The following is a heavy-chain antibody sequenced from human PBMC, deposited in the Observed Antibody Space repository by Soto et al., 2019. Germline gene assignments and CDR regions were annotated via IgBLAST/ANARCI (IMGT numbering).Heavy chain of an antibody. J-gene: IGHJ4*02. Sequence: SETLPLTCTVSGGSISSYYWSWIRQPPGKGLEWIGYIYYSGSTNYNPSLKSRVTISVDTSKNQFSLKLSSVTAADTAVYYCARSLNYVWGSYPFDYWGQGTLVTSPQ. CDR3: ARSLNYVWGSYPFDY. CDR1: GGSISSYY. D-gene: IGHD3-16*01. V-gene: IGHV4-59*01. CDR2: IYYSGST.